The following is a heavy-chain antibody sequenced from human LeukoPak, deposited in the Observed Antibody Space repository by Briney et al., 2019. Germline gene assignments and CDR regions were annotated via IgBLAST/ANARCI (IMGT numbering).Heavy chain of an antibody. J-gene: IGHJ4*02. CDR3: DTDSDGSGPGGLDY. CDR2: IKSKSDGGAI. CDR1: GFTFINAW. V-gene: IGHV3-15*01. D-gene: IGHD3-10*01. Sequence: GGSLRLSCAASGFTFINAWMSWVRQAPGKGLEWVGRIKSKSDGGAIDYAAPVKGRFTISRDDSKNTLYLQVNSLNAEDTAVFYCDTDSDGSGPGGLDYWGQGILVTVSS.